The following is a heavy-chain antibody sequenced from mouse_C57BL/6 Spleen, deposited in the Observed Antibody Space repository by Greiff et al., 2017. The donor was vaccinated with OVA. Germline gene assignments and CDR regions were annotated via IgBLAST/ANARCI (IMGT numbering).Heavy chain of an antibody. CDR3: ARKGLLRYYFDY. Sequence: EVKLVESGGGLVKPGGSLKLSCAASGFTFSDYGMHWVRQAPEKGLEWVAYISSGSSTIYYADTVKGRFTISRDNAKNTLFLQMTSLRSEHTAMYYCARKGLLRYYFDYWGQGTTLTVSS. V-gene: IGHV5-17*01. J-gene: IGHJ2*01. D-gene: IGHD1-1*01. CDR2: ISSGSSTI. CDR1: GFTFSDYG.